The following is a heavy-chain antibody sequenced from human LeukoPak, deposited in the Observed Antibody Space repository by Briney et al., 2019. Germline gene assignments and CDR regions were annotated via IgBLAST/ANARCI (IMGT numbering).Heavy chain of an antibody. J-gene: IGHJ4*02. D-gene: IGHD6-13*01. CDR1: GFTFSGSA. Sequence: GESLKLSCAASGFTFSGSAMHWVRQASGKGLEWIGRIRSKVNNYATAYAASVKDRFTISRDDSRNTAYLQMNSLKTEDTAVYYCAKDHYEQQLVRGYFDYWGQGTLVTVSS. V-gene: IGHV3-73*01. CDR3: AKDHYEQQLVRGYFDY. CDR2: IRSKVNNYAT.